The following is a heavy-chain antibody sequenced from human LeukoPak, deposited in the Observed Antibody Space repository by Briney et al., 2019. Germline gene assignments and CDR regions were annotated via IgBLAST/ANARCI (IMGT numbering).Heavy chain of an antibody. V-gene: IGHV3-48*03. D-gene: IGHD5-18*01. Sequence: GGSLRLCCAASGFTFSSYEMNWVRQAPGKGLEWVSYISSSGNTISYADSVKGRFTISRDNAKNSLYLQMNSLRAEDTAVYYCARAPGYSYGYSLDYWGQGTLVTVSS. J-gene: IGHJ4*02. CDR1: GFTFSSYE. CDR3: ARAPGYSYGYSLDY. CDR2: ISSSGNTI.